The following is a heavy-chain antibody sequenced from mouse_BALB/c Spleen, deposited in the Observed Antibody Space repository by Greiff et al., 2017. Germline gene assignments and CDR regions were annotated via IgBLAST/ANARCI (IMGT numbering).Heavy chain of an antibody. CDR3: ATLYDGYLYAMDY. J-gene: IGHJ4*01. CDR2: IYPGDGDT. Sequence: QVQLQQSGPELVKPGASVKISCKASGYAFSSSWMNWVKQRPGQGLEWIGRIYPGDGDTNYNGKFKGKATLTADKSSSTAYMQLSRLTSVDSAVYFCATLYDGYLYAMDYWGQGSSVTGAS. V-gene: IGHV1-82*01. D-gene: IGHD2-3*01. CDR1: GYAFSSSW.